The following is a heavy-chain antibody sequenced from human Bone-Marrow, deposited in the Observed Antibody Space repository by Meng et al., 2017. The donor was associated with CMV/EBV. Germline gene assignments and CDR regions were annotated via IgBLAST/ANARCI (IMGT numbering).Heavy chain of an antibody. CDR2: ISYDGSNT. J-gene: IGHJ4*02. CDR3: ARASYEITMIVVG. V-gene: IGHV3-30-3*01. D-gene: IGHD3-22*01. CDR1: GFDFSSYS. Sequence: GESRKISCAASGFDFSSYSMHWVRQAPGKGLKWVAVISYDGSNTYYADSVKVRFTISRDFSKDTLYLQMNSLSAEDTAMYYCARASYEITMIVVGWGQGTLVTVSS.